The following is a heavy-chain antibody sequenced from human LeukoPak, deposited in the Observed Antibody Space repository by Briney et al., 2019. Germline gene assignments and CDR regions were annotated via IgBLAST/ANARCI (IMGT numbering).Heavy chain of an antibody. CDR2: INPNSGGT. D-gene: IGHD6-19*01. CDR1: GYTFTGYY. V-gene: IGHV1-2*02. Sequence: ASVKVSCKASGYTFTGYYMHWVRQAPGQGLEWMGWINPNSGGTNYAQKFQGRVTMTRDTSISTAYMELSRLRSDDTAVYYCARKLVGGIAVAYNWFDPWGQGTLVTVSS. CDR3: ARKLVGGIAVAYNWFDP. J-gene: IGHJ5*02.